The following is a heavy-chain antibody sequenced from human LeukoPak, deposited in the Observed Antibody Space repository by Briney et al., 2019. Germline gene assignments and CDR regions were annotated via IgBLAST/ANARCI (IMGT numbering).Heavy chain of an antibody. CDR2: INTNTGNP. CDR1: GYTFTSYA. V-gene: IGHV7-4-1*02. CDR3: AMFGELYAFDI. Sequence: GASVTVSCTSSGYTFTSYAMNWVRQAPGQGLEWMGRINTNTGNPTYAQGFTGRFVFSLDTSVSTAYLQISSLRAEDTAVYYCAMFGELYAFDIWGQGTMVTVSS. D-gene: IGHD3-10*02. J-gene: IGHJ3*02.